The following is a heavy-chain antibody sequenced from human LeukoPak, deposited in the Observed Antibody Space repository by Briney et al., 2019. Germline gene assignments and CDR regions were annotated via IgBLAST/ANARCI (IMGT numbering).Heavy chain of an antibody. CDR1: GGSXSSSSYY. Sequence: XXXVXGGSXSSSSYYWGWIRQPPGKGLEWIGSIYYSGSTYYNPSLKSQFTISVETAKNQFSLKLSSVTAADPAGYXXXXXXNYYYYYMDVWGKGTTVTVSS. J-gene: IGHJ6*03. V-gene: IGHV4-39*07. CDR2: IYYSGST. CDR3: XXXXNYYYYYMDV.